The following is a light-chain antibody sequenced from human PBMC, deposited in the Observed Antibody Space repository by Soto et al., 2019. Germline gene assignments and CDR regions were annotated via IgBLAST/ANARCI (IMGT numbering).Light chain of an antibody. V-gene: IGLV2-23*01. J-gene: IGLJ7*01. CDR1: SSGVGSYNL. CDR3: CSYAGSAV. Sequence: QSVLTQPASVSGSPGQSITISCTGTSSGVGSYNLVSWYQQHPGKAPKLMIYEGSKRPSGVSNRFSGSKSGNTASLTISGLQAEDEADYYCCSYAGSAVFGGGTQLTVL. CDR2: EGS.